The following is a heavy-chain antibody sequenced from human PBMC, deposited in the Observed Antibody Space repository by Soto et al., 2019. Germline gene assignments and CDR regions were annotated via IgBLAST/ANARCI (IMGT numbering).Heavy chain of an antibody. CDR1: GYTFTSYY. Sequence: QVQLVQSGAEVKKPGASVKVSCKASGYTFTSYYMHWVRQAPGQGLEWMGIINPSGGSTSYAQKSQGRVTMTRDTSTSTVYMELSSLRSEDTAVYYCARDSLDFWSGYYTDYYYYMDVWGKGTTVTVSS. CDR3: ARDSLDFWSGYYTDYYYYMDV. CDR2: INPSGGST. D-gene: IGHD3-3*01. J-gene: IGHJ6*03. V-gene: IGHV1-46*03.